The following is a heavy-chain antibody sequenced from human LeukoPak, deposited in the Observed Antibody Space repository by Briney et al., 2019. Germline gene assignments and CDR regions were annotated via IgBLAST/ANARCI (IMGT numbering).Heavy chain of an antibody. D-gene: IGHD2-8*01. CDR3: ARDRFPHNDAHYGMDV. V-gene: IGHV3-33*01. J-gene: IGHJ6*02. Sequence: GGSLRLSCTASGFTFSNYGMHWVRQAPGKGLEWVAVMWVWNDGSNEYYADSVKGRFTIARDNSKNTLYLQMVSLRAEDTADYYCARDRFPHNDAHYGMDVWGQGTTVTVSS. CDR2: MWVWNDGSNE. CDR1: GFTFSNYG.